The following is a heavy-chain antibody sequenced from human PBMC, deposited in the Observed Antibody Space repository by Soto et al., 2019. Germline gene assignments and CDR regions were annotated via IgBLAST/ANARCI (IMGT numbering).Heavy chain of an antibody. V-gene: IGHV6-1*01. CDR3: ARAPLYSGSYYDFDY. CDR2: TYYRSKWYN. J-gene: IGHJ4*02. Sequence: SQTLSLTCAISGDSVSSNRAALNCIIQSPSRVLEWLGRTYYRSKWYNDYAVSVKSRITINPDTSKNQFSLQLNSVTPEDTAVYYCARAPLYSGSYYDFDYWSQGTLVTVSS. CDR1: GDSVSSNRAA. D-gene: IGHD1-26*01.